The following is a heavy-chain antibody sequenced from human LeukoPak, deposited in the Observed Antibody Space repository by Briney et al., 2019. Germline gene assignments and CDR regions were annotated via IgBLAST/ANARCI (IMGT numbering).Heavy chain of an antibody. J-gene: IGHJ4*02. D-gene: IGHD6-6*01. Sequence: PGGSLRLSCAASGFTFSSYSMNWVRQAPGKGLEWVSSISSSSSYIYYADSVKGRFTISRDNAKNSLYLQMNSLRAEDTAVCYCASAIAARGAFDYWGQGTLVTVSS. CDR2: ISSSSSYI. CDR1: GFTFSSYS. V-gene: IGHV3-21*01. CDR3: ASAIAARGAFDY.